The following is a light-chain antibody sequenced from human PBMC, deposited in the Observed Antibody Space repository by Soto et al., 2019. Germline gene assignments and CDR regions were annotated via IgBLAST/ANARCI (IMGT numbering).Light chain of an antibody. Sequence: DIVLTQSPDTLSLSPGESATLSCRASQILSGTYLAWYQQKLGQSPRLLIYAASTRATGVPDRFSGSGSGTDFTLTSSRLEPEDFAVYYCQHYVSSPLTFGGGTKVEIK. CDR2: AAS. J-gene: IGKJ4*01. CDR3: QHYVSSPLT. V-gene: IGKV3-20*01. CDR1: QILSGTY.